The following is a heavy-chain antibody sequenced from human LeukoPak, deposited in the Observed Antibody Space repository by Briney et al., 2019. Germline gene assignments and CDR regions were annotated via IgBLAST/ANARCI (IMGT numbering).Heavy chain of an antibody. V-gene: IGHV1-18*01. CDR3: ARDGVPAAMHYYYGMDV. J-gene: IGHJ6*02. CDR2: ISAYTGNT. Sequence: ASVKVSCKASGYTFTSYGISWVRQAPGQGLEWMGWISAYTGNTNYAQKLQGRVTMTTDTSTSTAYMELRSLRSDDTAVYYCARDGVPAAMHYYYGMDVWGQGTTVTVS. CDR1: GYTFTSYG. D-gene: IGHD2-2*01.